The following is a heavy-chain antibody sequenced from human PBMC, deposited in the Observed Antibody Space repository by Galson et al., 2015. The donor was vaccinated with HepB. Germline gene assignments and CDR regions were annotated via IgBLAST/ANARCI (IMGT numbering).Heavy chain of an antibody. D-gene: IGHD5-18*01. Sequence: SLRLSCAASGFTFSNFGMHWVRQSPGKGLEWVALTWYDGNNKFYVDSVKGRFTISRDNSKNTLFLQMNSLRAEDTGIYYCARDPGHSYGLYYYALDVWGQGTTVTVSS. CDR1: GFTFSNFG. V-gene: IGHV3-33*01. CDR2: TWYDGNNK. J-gene: IGHJ6*02. CDR3: ARDPGHSYGLYYYALDV.